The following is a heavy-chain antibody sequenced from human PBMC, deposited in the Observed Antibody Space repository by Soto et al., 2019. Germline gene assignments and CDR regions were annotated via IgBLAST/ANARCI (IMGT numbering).Heavy chain of an antibody. D-gene: IGHD1-26*01. CDR2: ISDDGSNK. J-gene: IGHJ4*02. CDR1: GFTFSYYA. CDR3: VRVVHGF. Sequence: QVQLVESGGGVVQPGWSLRLSCAASGFTFSYYAMHWVRQAPGKGLEWLTVISDDGSNKYEADSVKGRFTISRDNSKNTLYLQMNSLRAEDTAVYYCVRVVHGFWGQGTLVTVSS. V-gene: IGHV3-30-3*01.